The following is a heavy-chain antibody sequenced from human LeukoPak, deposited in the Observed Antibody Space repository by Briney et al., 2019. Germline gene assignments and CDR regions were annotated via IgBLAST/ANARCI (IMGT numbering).Heavy chain of an antibody. CDR2: IRSKADGDAT. Sequence: GGSLRLSCAAPGFILSGSAMHWVRQASGKGLEWVGRIRSKADGDATAYAASVKGRFTISRDDSKNTAYLQMNSLKTEDTAVYYCTRLRGNSKYEYYYYGMDVWGQGTTVTVSS. CDR1: GFILSGSA. CDR3: TRLRGNSKYEYYYYGMDV. D-gene: IGHD4-11*01. J-gene: IGHJ6*02. V-gene: IGHV3-73*01.